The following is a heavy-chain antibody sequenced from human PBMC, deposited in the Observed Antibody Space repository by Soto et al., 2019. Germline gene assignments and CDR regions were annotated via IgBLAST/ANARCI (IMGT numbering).Heavy chain of an antibody. J-gene: IGHJ5*02. CDR3: ARGKNGSSGYLGNWFDP. CDR2: IYHSGST. D-gene: IGHD3-22*01. Sequence: SDSLSLNFTVSGSSISSCGYHWMWLRQHPRKGLEWIGYIYHSGSTNYNPSLKSRVIISVDRSKSEFSLKQSSVTAADTAVYYCARGKNGSSGYLGNWFDPWGQG. CDR1: GSSISSCGYH. V-gene: IGHV4-30-2*01.